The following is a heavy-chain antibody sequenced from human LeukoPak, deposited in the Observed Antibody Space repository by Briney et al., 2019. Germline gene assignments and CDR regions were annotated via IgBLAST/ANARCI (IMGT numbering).Heavy chain of an antibody. V-gene: IGHV4-39*01. J-gene: IGHJ4*02. CDR2: LDYSGST. Sequence: WGXIRQPPGXGXXXIXSLDYSGSTYYNPSLKSRVTISVDTSKNQFSLKLNSVTAADTAVYYCARQRRDYVWGSYRIDYWGQGTQVTVSS. D-gene: IGHD3-16*02. CDR3: ARQRRDYVWGSYRIDY.